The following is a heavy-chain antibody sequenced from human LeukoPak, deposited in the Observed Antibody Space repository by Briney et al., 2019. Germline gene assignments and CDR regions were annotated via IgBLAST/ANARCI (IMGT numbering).Heavy chain of an antibody. CDR1: GFTFSSYS. CDR2: ISSSSSYI. V-gene: IGHV3-21*01. D-gene: IGHD1-1*01. J-gene: IGHJ4*02. CDR3: ARANWNGCLDY. Sequence: GGSLRLSCAASGFTFSSYSMNWVRQAPGKGLEWVSSISSSSSYIYYADSVKGRFTISRDNAKNSLYLQINSLRAEDTAVYYCARANWNGCLDYWGQGTLVTVSS.